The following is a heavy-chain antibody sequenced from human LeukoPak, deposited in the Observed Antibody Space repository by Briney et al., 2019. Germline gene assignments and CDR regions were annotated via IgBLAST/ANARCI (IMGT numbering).Heavy chain of an antibody. D-gene: IGHD6-19*01. V-gene: IGHV4-39*07. CDR1: GGSISSSSYY. CDR3: ARERYSSGRGNYYMDV. Sequence: SETLSLTCTVSGGSISSSSYYWGWIRQPPGKGLEWIGEIYHSGSTNYNPSLKSRVTISVDKSKNQFSLKLSSVTAADTAVYYCARERYSSGRGNYYMDVWGKGTTVTVSS. CDR2: IYHSGST. J-gene: IGHJ6*03.